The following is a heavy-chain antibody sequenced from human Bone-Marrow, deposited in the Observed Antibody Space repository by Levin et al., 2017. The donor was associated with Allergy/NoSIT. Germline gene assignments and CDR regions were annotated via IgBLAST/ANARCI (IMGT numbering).Heavy chain of an antibody. Sequence: SVKVSCKASGGTFSSYTISWVRQAPGQGLEWMGRIIPILGIANYAQKFQGRVTITADKSTSTAYMELSSLRSEDTAVYYCARADHSGWNYYYYYMDVWGKGTTVTVSS. V-gene: IGHV1-69*02. CDR3: ARADHSGWNYYYYYMDV. CDR1: GGTFSSYT. J-gene: IGHJ6*03. CDR2: IIPILGIA. D-gene: IGHD6-19*01.